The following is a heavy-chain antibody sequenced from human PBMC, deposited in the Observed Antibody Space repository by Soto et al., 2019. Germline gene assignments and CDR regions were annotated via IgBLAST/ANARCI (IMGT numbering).Heavy chain of an antibody. D-gene: IGHD5-12*01. CDR3: ARDRENSGFNWFDS. CDR2: IIPIFGTA. V-gene: IGHV1-69*13. J-gene: IGHJ5*01. Sequence: SVKVSCKASGGTFSIYSISWVRQAPGQGLEWMGGIIPIFGTANYAQKFQGRVTITADESTSTAYMELSSLRSEDTAVYYCARDRENSGFNWFDSWGQGTLVTVSS. CDR1: GGTFSIYS.